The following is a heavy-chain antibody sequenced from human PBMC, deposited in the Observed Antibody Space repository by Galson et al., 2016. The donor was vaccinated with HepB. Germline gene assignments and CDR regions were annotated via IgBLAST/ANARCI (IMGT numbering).Heavy chain of an antibody. D-gene: IGHD1-26*01. V-gene: IGHV2-70*12. J-gene: IGHJ4*02. CDR1: GFSLSTSGMS. Sequence: PALVKPTQTLTLTCSFSGFSLSTSGMSVSWIRQPPGKALEWLALIGWDGDKYYTTSLKSRLTISKDTSKNLVVLMMTNMDPVDTATYYCAHNAKVGAHFDYWGQGMLVTVSS. CDR3: AHNAKVGAHFDY. CDR2: IGWDGDK.